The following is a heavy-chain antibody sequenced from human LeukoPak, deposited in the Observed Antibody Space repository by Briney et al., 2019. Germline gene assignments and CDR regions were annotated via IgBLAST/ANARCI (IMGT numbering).Heavy chain of an antibody. J-gene: IGHJ4*02. CDR2: IYYSGST. CDR3: ARDLKDFRPDY. D-gene: IGHD3-3*01. Sequence: PSETLSLTCTVSGGSISSYYWSWIRQPPGKGLEWIGYIYYSGSTNYNPSLKSRVTISVDTSKNQFSLKLSSVAAADTAVYYCARDLKDFRPDYWGQGTLVTVSS. V-gene: IGHV4-59*12. CDR1: GGSISSYY.